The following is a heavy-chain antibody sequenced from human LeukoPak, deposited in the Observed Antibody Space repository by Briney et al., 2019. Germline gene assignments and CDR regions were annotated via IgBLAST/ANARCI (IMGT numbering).Heavy chain of an antibody. J-gene: IGHJ5*02. D-gene: IGHD2-2*02. CDR1: GGSISSSSYY. Sequence: PSETLSLTCTVSGGSISSSSYYWGWIRQPPGKGLEWIGSIYYRGSTYYNPSLKSRVTISVDTSKNQFSLKLSSVTAADTAVYYCASRHCSSTSCYTSWFDPWGQGTLVTVSS. CDR2: IYYRGST. V-gene: IGHV4-39*01. CDR3: ASRHCSSTSCYTSWFDP.